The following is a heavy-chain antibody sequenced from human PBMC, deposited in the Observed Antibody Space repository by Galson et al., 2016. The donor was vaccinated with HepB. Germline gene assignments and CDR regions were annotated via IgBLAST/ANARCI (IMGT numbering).Heavy chain of an antibody. Sequence: SVKVSCKASEGTFSTYVIHWVRQAPGQGLEWVGGIRPSIGTAHYTQKFQNRVTLTADETTTTVYMEVTSLRFEDTAVYYCARGGGITMTPWALEYWGQGTLVTVSP. CDR2: IRPSIGTA. D-gene: IGHD3-3*01. CDR1: EGTFSTYV. V-gene: IGHV1-69*13. CDR3: ARGGGITMTPWALEY. J-gene: IGHJ4*02.